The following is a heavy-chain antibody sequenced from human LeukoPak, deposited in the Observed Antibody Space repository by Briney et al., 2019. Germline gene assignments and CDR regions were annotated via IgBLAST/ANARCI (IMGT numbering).Heavy chain of an antibody. V-gene: IGHV3-30-3*01. Sequence: GRSLRLSCAASELTFTNYALHWVRQAPGKGLEWVAVISYDGTNKYYADSVKGRFTISRDNSKNTLSLQMNSLRAEDTALYYCARGFVLGAAKNYFDYWGQGALVTVSS. CDR2: ISYDGTNK. D-gene: IGHD2-15*01. J-gene: IGHJ4*02. CDR1: ELTFTNYA. CDR3: ARGFVLGAAKNYFDY.